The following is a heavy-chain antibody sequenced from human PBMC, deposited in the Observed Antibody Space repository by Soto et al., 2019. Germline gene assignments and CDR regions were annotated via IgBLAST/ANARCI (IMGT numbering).Heavy chain of an antibody. Sequence: GGSLRLSCAASGFTFDDYAMHWVRQAPGKGLEWVSGISWNSGSIGYADSVKGRFTISRDNAKNSLYPQMNSLRAEDTALYYCAKDMDCSGGSCYKSGYFDYWGQGTLVTVSS. D-gene: IGHD2-15*01. V-gene: IGHV3-9*01. CDR2: ISWNSGSI. J-gene: IGHJ4*02. CDR1: GFTFDDYA. CDR3: AKDMDCSGGSCYKSGYFDY.